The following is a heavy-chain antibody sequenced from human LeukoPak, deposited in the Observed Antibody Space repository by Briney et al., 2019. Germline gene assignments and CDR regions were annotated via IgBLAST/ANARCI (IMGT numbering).Heavy chain of an antibody. Sequence: GGSLRLSCAASGFTFSDYYMSWIRQAPGKGLEWVSYISSSGSTIYYADSVKGRFTISRGNAKNSLYLQTNSLRAEDTAVYYCARAPDYGDYGGPNDYWGQGTLVTVSS. D-gene: IGHD4-17*01. J-gene: IGHJ4*02. V-gene: IGHV3-11*01. CDR2: ISSSGSTI. CDR3: ARAPDYGDYGGPNDY. CDR1: GFTFSDYY.